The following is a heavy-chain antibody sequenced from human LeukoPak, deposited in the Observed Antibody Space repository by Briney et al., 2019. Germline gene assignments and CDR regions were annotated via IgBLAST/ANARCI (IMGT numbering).Heavy chain of an antibody. J-gene: IGHJ4*02. CDR1: EYTFTGYY. D-gene: IGHD6-13*01. Sequence: GASVKVSCKASEYTFTGYYMHWVRQAPGQGLEWMGGIMPIFGTANYAQKFQGRVTITADESTSTAYMEVRSLRSEDTAVYYCARDRRQYSSSWYAFDYWGQGTLVTVSS. CDR2: IMPIFGTA. CDR3: ARDRRQYSSSWYAFDY. V-gene: IGHV1-69*13.